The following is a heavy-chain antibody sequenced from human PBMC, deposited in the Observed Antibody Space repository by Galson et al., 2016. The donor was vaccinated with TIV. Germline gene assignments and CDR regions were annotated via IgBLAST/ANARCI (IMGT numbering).Heavy chain of an antibody. Sequence: SLRLSCAGSGFPFRDYWMTWVRQAPGKGLEWVASITDDESDKRYLDSVKGRFTFSRDNAKNSLYLQMRSLRAEDSAVYYCARLGPSSVFDNWGQGALVTVSS. V-gene: IGHV3-7*02. CDR2: ITDDESDK. J-gene: IGHJ4*02. CDR1: GFPFRDYW. CDR3: ARLGPSSVFDN.